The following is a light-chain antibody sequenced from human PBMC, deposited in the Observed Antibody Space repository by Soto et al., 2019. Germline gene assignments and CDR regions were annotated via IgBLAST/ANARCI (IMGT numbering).Light chain of an antibody. CDR3: CAYVSSNTLL. V-gene: IGLV2-23*02. CDR2: EVS. Sequence: QSALTQPASVSGSPGQSITISCTGTSSDVGGYDLVSWYQQHPGKAPKLIIYEVSKRPSGISNRFSGSKSGNTASLIISGLQGDDEGDYYCCAYVSSNTLLFGGGTQLTVL. J-gene: IGLJ3*02. CDR1: SSDVGGYDL.